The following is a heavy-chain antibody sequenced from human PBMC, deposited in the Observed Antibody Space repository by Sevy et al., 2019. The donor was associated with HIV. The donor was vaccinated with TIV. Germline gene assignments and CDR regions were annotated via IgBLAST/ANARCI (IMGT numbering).Heavy chain of an antibody. CDR3: ARDGAGLRLGELSLYHSYFVY. CDR1: GFTFSSYA. V-gene: IGHV3-30-3*01. J-gene: IGHJ4*02. D-gene: IGHD3-16*02. Sequence: GGSLRLSCAASGFTFSSYAMHWVRQAPGKGLEWVAVISYDGSNKYYADSVKGRFTISRDNSKNTLYLQMNSLRAEDMAVYYCARDGAGLRLGELSLYHSYFVYWGQGTLVTVSS. CDR2: ISYDGSNK.